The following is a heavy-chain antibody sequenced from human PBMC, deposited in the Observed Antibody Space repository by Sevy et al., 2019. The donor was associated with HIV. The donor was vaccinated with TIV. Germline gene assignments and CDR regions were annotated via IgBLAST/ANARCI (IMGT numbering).Heavy chain of an antibody. CDR3: AGENAWGRGYS. Sequence: SETLSLTCTVSGGSITSLYWNWIWQPPGKGLEWIANIYYNGHINYNPSLKSRVTLSLDTSKNQFSLWLSSVTAADTAMYYCAGENAWGRGYSWGQGTLVTVSS. CDR2: IYYNGHI. J-gene: IGHJ4*02. V-gene: IGHV4-59*08. CDR1: GGSITSLY. D-gene: IGHD1-26*01.